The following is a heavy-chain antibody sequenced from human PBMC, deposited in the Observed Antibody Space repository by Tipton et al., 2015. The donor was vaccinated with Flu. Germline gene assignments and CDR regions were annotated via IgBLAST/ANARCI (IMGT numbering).Heavy chain of an antibody. CDR3: AKRYCSSSTCYIPDALAI. CDR1: GFIVSSDY. D-gene: IGHD2-2*01. J-gene: IGHJ3*02. Sequence: SLRLSCAASGFIVSSDYMSWVRQAPGKGLEWVSVIYSSDSTSYADSVRGRFIMSRDNSKNTLYLQMNNLRVEGTAVYYCAKRYCSSSTCYIPDALAIWGQGTMVTVSS. V-gene: IGHV3-53*01. CDR2: IYSSDST.